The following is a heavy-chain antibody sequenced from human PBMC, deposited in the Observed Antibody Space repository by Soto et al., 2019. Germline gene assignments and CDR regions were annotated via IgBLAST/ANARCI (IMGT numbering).Heavy chain of an antibody. J-gene: IGHJ6*02. V-gene: IGHV3-30*18. CDR3: AKCPLSSSGWYPVGGNPKEIYYYYYGMDV. Sequence: GGSLRLSCAASGFTFSSYGMHWVRQAPGKGLEWVAVISYDGSNKYYADSVKGRFTISRDNSKNTLYLQMNSLRAEDTAVYYCAKCPLSSSGWYPVGGNPKEIYYYYYGMDVWGQGTTVTVSS. CDR2: ISYDGSNK. D-gene: IGHD6-19*01. CDR1: GFTFSSYG.